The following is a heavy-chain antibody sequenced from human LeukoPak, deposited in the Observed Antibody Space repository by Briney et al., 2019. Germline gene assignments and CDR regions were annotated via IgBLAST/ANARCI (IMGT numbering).Heavy chain of an antibody. CDR3: ASYGSSFHRYYYYMDV. J-gene: IGHJ6*03. Sequence: SETLSLTCTVSGGSISSYYWSWIRQPPGKGLEWIGYIYYSGSTNYNPSLKSRVTISVDTSKNQFSLKLSFVTAADTAVYYCASYGSSFHRYYYYMDVWGKGTTVTVSS. D-gene: IGHD6-13*01. CDR2: IYYSGST. CDR1: GGSISSYY. V-gene: IGHV4-59*01.